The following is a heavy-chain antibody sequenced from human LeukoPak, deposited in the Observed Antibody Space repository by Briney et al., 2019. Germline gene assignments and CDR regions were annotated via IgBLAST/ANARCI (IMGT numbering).Heavy chain of an antibody. V-gene: IGHV4-34*01. CDR2: INHSGST. Sequence: SETLSLTCAVYGGSFSGYYWSWIRQPPGKGLEWIGEINHSGSTNYNPSLKSRVTISVDTSKNRFSLKLSSVTAADTAVYYCARNLVATTPGPLDYWGQGTLVTVSS. CDR3: ARNLVATTPGPLDY. D-gene: IGHD5-12*01. J-gene: IGHJ4*02. CDR1: GGSFSGYY.